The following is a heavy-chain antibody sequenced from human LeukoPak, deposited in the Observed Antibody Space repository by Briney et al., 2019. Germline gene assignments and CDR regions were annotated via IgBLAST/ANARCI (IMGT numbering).Heavy chain of an antibody. CDR1: GGSFSGYY. CDR2: INHSGST. J-gene: IGHJ4*02. CDR3: ARVGFRLWLLNY. Sequence: PSETLSLTCAVYGGSFSGYYWSWTRQPPGKGLEWIGEINHSGSTNYNPSLKSRVTISVDTSRNQFSLKLSSVTAADTAVYYFARVGFRLWLLNYWGQGTLVTVSS. D-gene: IGHD5-18*01. V-gene: IGHV4-34*01.